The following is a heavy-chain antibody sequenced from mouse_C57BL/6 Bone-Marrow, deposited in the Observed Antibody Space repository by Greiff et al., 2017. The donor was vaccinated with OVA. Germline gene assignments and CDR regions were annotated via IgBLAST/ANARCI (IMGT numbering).Heavy chain of an antibody. CDR1: GFSLTSYA. V-gene: IGHV2-9-1*01. D-gene: IGHD2-4*01. CDR2: IWTGGGT. Sequence: QLQQSGPGLVAPSQSLSITCTVSGFSLTSYAISWVRQPPGKGLEWLGVIWTGGGTNYTSALKSRLSISKDNSKRQVFLKMNSLQTDDTARDYGARYDYDPFYYAMDYWGQGTSVTVSS. J-gene: IGHJ4*01. CDR3: ARYDYDPFYYAMDY.